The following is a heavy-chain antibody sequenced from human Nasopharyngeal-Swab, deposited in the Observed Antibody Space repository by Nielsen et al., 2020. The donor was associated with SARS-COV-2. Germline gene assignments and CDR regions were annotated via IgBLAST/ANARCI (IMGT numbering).Heavy chain of an antibody. CDR1: GGSISSYY. CDR3: ARSLFTAHYFDY. CDR2: IYYSGST. Sequence: SETLSLTCTVSGGSISSYYWSWIRQPPGKGLEWIGYIYYSGSTNYNPSLKSRVTISVATSKNQFSLKLSSVTAADTAVYYCARSLFTAHYFDYWGQGTLVTVSS. J-gene: IGHJ4*02. V-gene: IGHV4-59*01.